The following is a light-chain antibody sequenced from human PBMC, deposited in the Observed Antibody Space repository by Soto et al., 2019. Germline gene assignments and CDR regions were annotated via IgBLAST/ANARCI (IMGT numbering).Light chain of an antibody. J-gene: IGKJ5*01. Sequence: DIQITLFPSALSASVGDRVTITCRASQSITTYLNWYRQKPGKAPKLLIYAASSLQSGVPSRFSGSGSETEFTLSISSLQPDDFATYYCQQYNSYSIPFGQGTRLEIK. V-gene: IGKV1-39*01. CDR3: QQYNSYSIP. CDR1: QSITTY. CDR2: AAS.